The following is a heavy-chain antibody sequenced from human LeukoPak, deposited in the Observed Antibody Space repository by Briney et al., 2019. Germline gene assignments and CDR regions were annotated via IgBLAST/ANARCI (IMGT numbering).Heavy chain of an antibody. CDR2: INHSGST. V-gene: IGHV4-34*01. CDR3: ARGPNWTGMDV. J-gene: IGHJ6*02. D-gene: IGHD1-20*01. CDR1: GGSFSGYY. Sequence: SETLSLTCAVYGGSFSGYYWSWTRRPPGKGLEWMGEINHSGSTNYNPSLKSRVTVSVDTSKNQFSLKLSSVTAADTAVYYCARGPNWTGMDVWGQGTTVTVSS.